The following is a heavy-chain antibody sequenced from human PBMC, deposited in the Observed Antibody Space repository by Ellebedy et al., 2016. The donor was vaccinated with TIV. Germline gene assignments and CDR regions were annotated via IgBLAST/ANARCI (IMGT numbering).Heavy chain of an antibody. CDR1: GYSVSSGSY. J-gene: IGHJ3*02. V-gene: IGHV4-38-2*01. D-gene: IGHD2/OR15-2a*01. CDR2: IYHSGST. CDR3: ATFRNLDGFDI. Sequence: SETLSLTCAVSGYSVSSGSYWGWIRQPPGKGLEWIGSIYHSGSTYYNPSPKRRVTISMDTSRNQFSLRLTSVTAADTAVYYCATFRNLDGFDIWGQGKMVTVSS.